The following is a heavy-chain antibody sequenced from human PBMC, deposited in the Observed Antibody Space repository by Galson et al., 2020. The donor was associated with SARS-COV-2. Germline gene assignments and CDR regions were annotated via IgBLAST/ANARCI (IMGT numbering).Heavy chain of an antibody. J-gene: IGHJ3*01. CDR1: GYPFTYYY. D-gene: IGHD1-26*01. V-gene: IGHV1-2*02. Sequence: ASVKVSCKASGYPFTYYYMHWLRQAPGQGLEWMGCISPNNGDTIYVQKFRGRVTMTRDTPITTGYMELTSLTGDDTAVYFCARDLIGSRGRTFDLWGQGTVVTVSS. CDR3: ARDLIGSRGRTFDL. CDR2: ISPNNGDT.